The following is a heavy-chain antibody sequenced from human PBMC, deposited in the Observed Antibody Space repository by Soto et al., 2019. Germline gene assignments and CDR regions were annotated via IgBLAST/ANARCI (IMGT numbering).Heavy chain of an antibody. J-gene: IGHJ6*02. CDR2: IVPSLNTT. D-gene: IGHD3-16*02. CDR3: ARWPQPRYTADPYAVDV. CDR1: GGTFSSSG. V-gene: IGHV1-69*11. Sequence: QVHLVQSGTEVKKPGSSVKVSCKASGGTFSSSGFSWVRQAPGQGLECMGMIVPSLNTTNYAQKFKARVTITADEVTSTAYMELRSLRSEDTAVYYCARWPQPRYTADPYAVDVWGQGTRVIVSS.